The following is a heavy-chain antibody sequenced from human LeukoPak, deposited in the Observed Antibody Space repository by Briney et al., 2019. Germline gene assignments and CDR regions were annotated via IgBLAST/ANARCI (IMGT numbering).Heavy chain of an antibody. V-gene: IGHV3-23*01. Sequence: SGGSLRLSCAASGFTFSSYAMNWVRQAPGKGLEWVASISGNGGSTYYADSVKGRFTISRDNSRNAVFLQMISPRAEDTAVYYCARESVGATRNGYFDYWGQGTLVTVSS. J-gene: IGHJ4*02. CDR3: ARESVGATRNGYFDY. CDR2: ISGNGGST. D-gene: IGHD1-26*01. CDR1: GFTFSSYA.